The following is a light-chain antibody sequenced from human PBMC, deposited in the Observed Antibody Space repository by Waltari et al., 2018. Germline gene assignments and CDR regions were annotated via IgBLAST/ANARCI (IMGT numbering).Light chain of an antibody. J-gene: IGLJ3*02. CDR2: YDS. V-gene: IGLV3-21*01. CDR1: HIGTQV. CDR3: QVWDSSSGHWV. Sequence: SYVLTQPPSVSVAPGKAASITCGANHIGTQVVHWYQQKPGQAPVLVIYYDSDPPSGIPERFSGSNSGNTAALTISRVEAGDEADYYCQVWDSSSGHWVFGGGTQLTVL.